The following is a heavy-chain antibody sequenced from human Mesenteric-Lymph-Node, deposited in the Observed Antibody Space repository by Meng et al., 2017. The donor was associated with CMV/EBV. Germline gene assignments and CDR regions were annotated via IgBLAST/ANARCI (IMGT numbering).Heavy chain of an antibody. D-gene: IGHD2-2*02. CDR1: AFTFSTYA. Sequence: GGSLRLSCAASAFTFSTYAMSRVRQAPGKGLQWVSSISGSGGRTYYADSVKGRFTISRDNAKNSLYLQMNSLRAEDTAVYYCARVGVYCSGTSCYRGALDYWGQGTLVTVSS. J-gene: IGHJ4*02. CDR3: ARVGVYCSGTSCYRGALDY. CDR2: ISGSGGRT. V-gene: IGHV3-23*01.